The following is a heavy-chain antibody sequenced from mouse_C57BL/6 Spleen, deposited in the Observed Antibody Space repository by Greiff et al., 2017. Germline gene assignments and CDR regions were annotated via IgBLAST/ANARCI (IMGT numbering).Heavy chain of an antibody. CDR2: IRNKANGYTT. CDR1: GFTFTDYY. J-gene: IGHJ3*01. Sequence: VQLKESGGGLVQPGGSLSLSCAASGFTFTDYYMSWVRQPPGKALEWLGFIRNKANGYTTEYSASVKGRFTISRDNSQSILYLQMNALRAEDSATYYCARSHYGSSWFAYWGQGTLVTVSA. V-gene: IGHV7-3*01. CDR3: ARSHYGSSWFAY. D-gene: IGHD1-1*01.